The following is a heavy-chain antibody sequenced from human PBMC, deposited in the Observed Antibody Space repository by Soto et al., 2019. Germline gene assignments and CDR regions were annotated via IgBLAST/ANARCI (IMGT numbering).Heavy chain of an antibody. Sequence: GGSLRLSCTASGIAFNTHAMHWVRHAPGKGLEWVAVISYGGANKYYADSVRGRFTISRDNSENTLFLQMSSLRPEDTAVYYCARGPRYCSGTSCYTIDYWGQGTLVTVSS. D-gene: IGHD2-2*02. CDR2: ISYGGANK. V-gene: IGHV3-30*03. CDR3: ARGPRYCSGTSCYTIDY. J-gene: IGHJ4*02. CDR1: GIAFNTHA.